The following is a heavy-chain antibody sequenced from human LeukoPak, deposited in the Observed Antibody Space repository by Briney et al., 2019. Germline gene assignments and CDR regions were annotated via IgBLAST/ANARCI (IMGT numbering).Heavy chain of an antibody. CDR2: INPSANTT. J-gene: IGHJ6*02. CDR1: GYTFTTYY. V-gene: IGHV1-46*01. Sequence: AAPVKVSCKASGYTFTTYYMHWVRQAPGQGLEWMGIINPSANTTNYAQKFQGRVTMTRDTSTSTVYMELSSLRSEDTAVYHCARDRYYYDTSGPFRSGMDVWGQGTTVTVSS. D-gene: IGHD3-22*01. CDR3: ARDRYYYDTSGPFRSGMDV.